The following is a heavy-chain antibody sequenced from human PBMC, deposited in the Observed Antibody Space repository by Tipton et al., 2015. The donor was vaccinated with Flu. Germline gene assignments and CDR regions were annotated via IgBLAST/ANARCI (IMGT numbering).Heavy chain of an antibody. Sequence: SLRLSCAASGFTFSSYGMHWVRQAPGKGLEWVAVIWYDGSNKYYADSVKGRFTISRDNSKNTLYLQMNSLRAEDTAVYYCARDYGDYSPYYYYYYSMDVWGQGTTVTLSS. D-gene: IGHD4-17*01. V-gene: IGHV3-33*01. CDR1: GFTFSSYG. J-gene: IGHJ6*02. CDR3: ARDYGDYSPYYYYYYSMDV. CDR2: IWYDGSNK.